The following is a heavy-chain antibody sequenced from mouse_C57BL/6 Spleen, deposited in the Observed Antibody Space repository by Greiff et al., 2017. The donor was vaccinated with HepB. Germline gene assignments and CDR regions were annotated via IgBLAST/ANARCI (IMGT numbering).Heavy chain of an antibody. CDR3: ARTVITTVVATDYFDY. J-gene: IGHJ2*01. CDR2: INPNNGGT. D-gene: IGHD1-1*01. Sequence: EVQGVESGPELVKPGASVKIPCKASGYTFTDYNMDWVKQSHGKSLEWIGDINPNNGGTIYNQKFKGKATLTVDKSSSTAYMELRSLTSEDTAVYYCARTVITTVVATDYFDYWGQGTTLTVSS. CDR1: GYTFTDYN. V-gene: IGHV1-18*01.